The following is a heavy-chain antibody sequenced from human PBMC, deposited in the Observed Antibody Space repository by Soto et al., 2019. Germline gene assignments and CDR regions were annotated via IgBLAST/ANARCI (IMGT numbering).Heavy chain of an antibody. CDR2: ISNSSSTI. CDR1: GFTFSSYS. V-gene: IGHV3-48*01. J-gene: IGHJ4*02. Sequence: GGSLRLSCAASGFTFSSYSMNWVRQAPGKGLEWVSYISNSSSTIYYADSVKGRFTISRDNAKNSLYLQMNSLRAEDTAVYYCARDLSITMVRGVLDYWGQGTLVTVSS. D-gene: IGHD3-10*01. CDR3: ARDLSITMVRGVLDY.